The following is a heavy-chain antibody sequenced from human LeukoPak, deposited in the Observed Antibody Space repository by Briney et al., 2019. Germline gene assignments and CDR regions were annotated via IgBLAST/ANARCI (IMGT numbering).Heavy chain of an antibody. CDR2: ISYDGSNK. V-gene: IGHV3-30*04. D-gene: IGHD3-22*01. Sequence: GGSLRLSCAASGFTFSSYAMHWVRQAPGKGLEWVAVISYDGSNKYYADSVKGRFTISRDNAKNSLYLQMNSLRAEDTALYYCAKAPSGYYYDSSGYYDYWGQGTLVTVSS. CDR1: GFTFSSYA. CDR3: AKAPSGYYYDSSGYYDY. J-gene: IGHJ4*02.